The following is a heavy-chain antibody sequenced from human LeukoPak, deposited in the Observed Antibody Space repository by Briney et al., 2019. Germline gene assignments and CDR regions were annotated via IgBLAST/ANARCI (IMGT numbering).Heavy chain of an antibody. Sequence: PSETLSLTCTVSGGSISSYYWSWIRQPPGKGREWIGYIYYSGSTNYNPSLKSRVTISVDTSKNQFSLKLSSVTAADTAVYYCATLPRYSSSWYVDYWGQGTLVTVSS. CDR3: ATLPRYSSSWYVDY. J-gene: IGHJ4*02. CDR1: GGSISSYY. V-gene: IGHV4-59*01. D-gene: IGHD6-13*01. CDR2: IYYSGST.